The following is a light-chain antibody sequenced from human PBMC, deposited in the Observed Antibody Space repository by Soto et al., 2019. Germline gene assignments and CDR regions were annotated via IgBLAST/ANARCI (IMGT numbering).Light chain of an antibody. CDR3: ATWDSSLSGGV. CDR1: SSNIGIYY. Sequence: QSVLTQPPSVSAAPGQKVTISCSGGSSNIGIYYVSWYQQVPGTAPKLLIYEDNMRPSGIPDRFSGSKSGTSAALGITGLQTGDEADYYCATWDSSLSGGVFGGGTQLTVL. CDR2: EDN. J-gene: IGLJ2*01. V-gene: IGLV1-51*02.